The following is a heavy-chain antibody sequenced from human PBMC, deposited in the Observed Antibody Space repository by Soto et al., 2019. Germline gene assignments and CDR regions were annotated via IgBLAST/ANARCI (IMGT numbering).Heavy chain of an antibody. CDR2: ISSNGGST. J-gene: IGHJ6*02. D-gene: IGHD2-2*01. V-gene: IGHV3-64*01. CDR1: GFTFSSYA. CDR3: ARAWYQQHYGMDV. Sequence: PGGSLRLSCAASGFTFSSYAMHWVRQAPGKGLEYVSAISSNGGSTYYANSVKGRFTISRDNSKNTLYLQMGSLRAEDMAVYYCARAWYQQHYGMDVWGQGTTVTVSS.